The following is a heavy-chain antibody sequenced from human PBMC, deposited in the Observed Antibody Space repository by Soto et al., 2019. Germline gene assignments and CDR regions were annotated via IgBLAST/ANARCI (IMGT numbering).Heavy chain of an antibody. V-gene: IGHV3-23*01. CDR3: AKKPSMTTVTPLPL. CDR1: GFTFSSYA. Sequence: EVQLLESGGGWVQPGGSLRLSCAASGFTFSSYAMSWVRQAPGKGLEWVSAISGSGGRTYYADSVKARFTISRDKSKSTLYLQMNSMRAEDAAVYYCAKKPSMTTVTPLPLWGQGTLVTVSS. CDR2: ISGSGGRT. D-gene: IGHD4-17*01. J-gene: IGHJ4*02.